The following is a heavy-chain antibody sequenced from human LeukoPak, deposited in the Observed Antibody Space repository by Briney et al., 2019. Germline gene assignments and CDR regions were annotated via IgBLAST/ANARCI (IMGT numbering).Heavy chain of an antibody. D-gene: IGHD6-6*01. J-gene: IGHJ4*02. V-gene: IGHV4-61*02. CDR1: GGSISSGSYY. CDR3: ARARYSSSSRGRGAYDY. CDR2: IYTSGST. Sequence: PSQTLSLTCTVSGGSISSGSYYWSWIRQPAGKGLEWIGRIYTSGSTNYNPSLKSRVTISVDTSKNQFSLKLSSVTAADTAVYYCARARYSSSSRGRGAYDYWGQGTLVTVSS.